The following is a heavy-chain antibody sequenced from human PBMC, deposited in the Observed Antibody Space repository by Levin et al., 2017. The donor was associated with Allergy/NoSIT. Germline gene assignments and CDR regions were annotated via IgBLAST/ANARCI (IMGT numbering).Heavy chain of an antibody. J-gene: IGHJ2*01. CDR3: VRGGGLLLWYFDL. V-gene: IGHV3-66*02. CDR2: IYSGGRT. CDR1: GFTLSDNY. Sequence: GGSLRLSCEASGFTLSDNYMSWVRQPPGKGLEWVSVIYSGGRTFYADSVKGRFTISRDNSKNTLYLQMNSLRTDDTAVYYCVRGGGLLLWYFDLWGRGTLVTVSS. D-gene: IGHD3-16*01.